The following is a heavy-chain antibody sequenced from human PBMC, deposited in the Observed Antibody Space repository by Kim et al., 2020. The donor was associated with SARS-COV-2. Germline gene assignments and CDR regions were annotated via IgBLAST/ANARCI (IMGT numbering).Heavy chain of an antibody. V-gene: IGHV5-10-1*01. J-gene: IGHJ3*02. CDR3: ARHSGSGYYSSSWYGDAPLTDAFDI. Sequence: GESLKISCKGSGYSFTSYWISWVRQMPGKGLEWMGRIDPSDSYTNYSPSFQGHVTISADKSISTAYLQWSSLKASDTAMYYCARHSGSGYYSSSWYGDAPLTDAFDIWGQGTMVTVSS. D-gene: IGHD6-13*01. CDR1: GYSFTSYW. CDR2: IDPSDSYT.